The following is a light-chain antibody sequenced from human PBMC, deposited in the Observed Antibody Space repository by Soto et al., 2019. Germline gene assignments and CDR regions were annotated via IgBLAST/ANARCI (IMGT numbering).Light chain of an antibody. Sequence: QSVLTQSPSASASLGASVKLTCTLSSGHSTYTLAWHQQQPEKGPRYLMNINSDGSHTKGDGIPDRFSGSSSGAERYLTISSLQSEDEADYYCQTWGTGYAVFGGGTQLTVL. CDR1: SGHSTYT. J-gene: IGLJ7*01. V-gene: IGLV4-69*01. CDR3: QTWGTGYAV. CDR2: INSDGSH.